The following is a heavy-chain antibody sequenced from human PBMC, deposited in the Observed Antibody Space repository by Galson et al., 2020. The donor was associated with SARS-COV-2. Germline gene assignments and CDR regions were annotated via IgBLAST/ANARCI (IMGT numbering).Heavy chain of an antibody. D-gene: IGHD1-26*01. CDR2: ISYDGSYK. J-gene: IGHJ4*02. V-gene: IGHV3-30*18. CDR3: AKYGGSYISPLDY. Sequence: GGSLRLSCEASGFILSGYGLHWVRQAPGKGLEWVASISYDGSYKFYADSVKGRFTISRDDSKNTLYLQMSSLRAEDTAVYYCAKYGGSYISPLDYWGQGTLVTVSS. CDR1: GFILSGYG.